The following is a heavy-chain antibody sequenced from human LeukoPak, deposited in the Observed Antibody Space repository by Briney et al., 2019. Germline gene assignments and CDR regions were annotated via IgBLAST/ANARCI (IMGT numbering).Heavy chain of an antibody. D-gene: IGHD3-16*01. J-gene: IGHJ4*02. Sequence: PGGFLRLSCAAPGFTFRSYVMTWVRKAPGRGLGWVSSIRPSGDNSYYGDSVKGHFTFSRDNAKNSLYLQMNSLRAEDTAVYYCARDTWDKGPFENFDYWGQGTLVTVSS. CDR3: ARDTWDKGPFENFDY. CDR2: IRPSGDNS. V-gene: IGHV3-21*01. CDR1: GFTFRSYV.